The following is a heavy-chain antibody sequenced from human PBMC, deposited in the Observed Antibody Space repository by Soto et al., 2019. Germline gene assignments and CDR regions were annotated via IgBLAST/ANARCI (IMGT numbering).Heavy chain of an antibody. CDR3: ARALGGTYPFHF. Sequence: QVRLQESGPGLVKPSETLSLTCSVSGASVTSGRDYWTWIRQSPGKGLGWIGYISYSGSTNYNSALTGRVSISVDTSKNQFSLTLTSVTAADTAMFYCARALGGTYPFHFWGQGILVTVSS. V-gene: IGHV4-61*01. CDR1: GASVTSGRDY. D-gene: IGHD1-26*01. J-gene: IGHJ4*02. CDR2: ISYSGST.